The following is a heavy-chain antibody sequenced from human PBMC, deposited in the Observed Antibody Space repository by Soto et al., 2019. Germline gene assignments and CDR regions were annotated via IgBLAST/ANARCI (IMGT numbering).Heavy chain of an antibody. Sequence: SQTLSLTFVISGNNVSTNSSGWNWIRQSPSRGLEWLGRTYYRSKWNNDYAASVKGRITVNPDTSKNQFSLQLNSVTPEDTGVYYCARNSWNAPPAFDLWGPGIKVTV. D-gene: IGHD1-1*01. CDR1: GNNVSTNSSG. J-gene: IGHJ4*02. CDR2: TYYRSKWNN. CDR3: ARNSWNAPPAFDL. V-gene: IGHV6-1*01.